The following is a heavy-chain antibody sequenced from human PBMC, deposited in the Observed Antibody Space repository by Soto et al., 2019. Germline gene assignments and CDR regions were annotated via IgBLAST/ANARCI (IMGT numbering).Heavy chain of an antibody. D-gene: IGHD3-10*01. Sequence: SETLSLTCTISGDSISSYYWSWIRQSPGKGLEWIGYIDDSGSTNYNPSLKSRVNISIDTSKNQFSLKLSSVTAADTAVYYCARLFYFYGSWTSPRYHFDYWGQGIQVTVSS. CDR3: ARLFYFYGSWTSPRYHFDY. V-gene: IGHV4-59*08. J-gene: IGHJ4*02. CDR2: IDDSGST. CDR1: GDSISSYY.